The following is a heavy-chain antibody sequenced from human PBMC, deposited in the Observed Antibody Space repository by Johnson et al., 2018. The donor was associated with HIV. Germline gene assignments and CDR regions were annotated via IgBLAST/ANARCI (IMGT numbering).Heavy chain of an antibody. CDR3: TTAELGWTGLGAFDI. Sequence: QVQLVESGGGVVRPGGSLRLSCAASGFTFDDYGMSWVRQAPGKGLEWVAVISFDGSHEYYTDSVKGRFTISRDNSKNTLYLQMNSLKTEVTAVYYCTTAELGWTGLGAFDIWGQGTMVTVSS. CDR1: GFTFDDYG. CDR2: ISFDGSHE. D-gene: IGHD3/OR15-3a*01. J-gene: IGHJ3*02. V-gene: IGHV3-30*03.